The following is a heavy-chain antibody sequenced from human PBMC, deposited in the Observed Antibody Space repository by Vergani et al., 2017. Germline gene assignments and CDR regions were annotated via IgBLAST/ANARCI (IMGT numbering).Heavy chain of an antibody. CDR1: GFTFSSYG. CDR2: ISYDGSNK. V-gene: IGHV3-30*19. D-gene: IGHD3-10*01. J-gene: IGHJ6*03. Sequence: QVQLVESGGGVVQPGRSLRLSCAASGFTFSSYGMHWVRQAPGKGLEWVAVISYDGSNKYYADSVKGRFTISRDNSKNTLYLQMNSLRAEDTAVYYCARDLAGSDYYYMDVWGKGTTVTVSS. CDR3: ARDLAGSDYYYMDV.